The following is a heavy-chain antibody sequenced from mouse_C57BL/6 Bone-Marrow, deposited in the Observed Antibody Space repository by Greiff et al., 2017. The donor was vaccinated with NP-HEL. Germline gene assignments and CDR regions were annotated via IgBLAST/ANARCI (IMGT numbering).Heavy chain of an antibody. CDR3: ARERITTVHFDY. CDR2: INPNNGGT. CDR1: GYTFTDYY. J-gene: IGHJ2*01. D-gene: IGHD1-1*01. V-gene: IGHV1-26*01. Sequence: VQLQQSGPELVKPGASVKISCKASGYTFTDYYMNWVKQSHGKSLEWIGDINPNNGGTSYNQKFKGKATLTVDKSSSTAYMERRSLTSEDSAVYYCARERITTVHFDYWGQGTTLTVSS.